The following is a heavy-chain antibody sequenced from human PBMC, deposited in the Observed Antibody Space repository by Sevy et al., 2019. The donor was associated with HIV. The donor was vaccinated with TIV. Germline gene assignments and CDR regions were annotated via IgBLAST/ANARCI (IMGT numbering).Heavy chain of an antibody. V-gene: IGHV3-15*01. CDR3: TTGTMVRGVYDY. CDR1: GFTFSNAW. J-gene: IGHJ4*02. CDR2: IKSITDGGTT. D-gene: IGHD3-10*01. Sequence: GGSLRLSCAASGFTFSNAWMSWVRQAPGKGLEWVGRIKSITDGGTTDYAAPVKGRFTISRDDSKNTLYLQMNSLKTEDTAVYYCTTGTMVRGVYDYWGQGTLVTVSS.